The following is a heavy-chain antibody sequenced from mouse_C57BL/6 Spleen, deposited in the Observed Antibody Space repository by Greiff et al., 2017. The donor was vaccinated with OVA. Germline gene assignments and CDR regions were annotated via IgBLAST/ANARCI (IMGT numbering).Heavy chain of an antibody. V-gene: IGHV1-82*01. CDR2: LYPGDGDT. CDR1: GYAFSSSW. CDR3: ARTLITTAPLLRY. Sequence: QVQLQQSGPELVKPGASVKISCKASGYAFSSSWMNWVKQRPGKGLEWIGRLYPGDGDTNYNGKFKGKATLTADKSSSTAYMQLSSLTSEDSAVYFCARTLITTAPLLRYWGQGTSVTVSS. D-gene: IGHD1-1*01. J-gene: IGHJ4*01.